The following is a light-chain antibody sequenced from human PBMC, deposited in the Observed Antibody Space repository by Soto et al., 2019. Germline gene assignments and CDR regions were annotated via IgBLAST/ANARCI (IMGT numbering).Light chain of an antibody. CDR1: SSNIGSNY. CDR2: RNN. V-gene: IGLV1-47*01. CDR3: AAWDDSLSGSWV. J-gene: IGLJ3*02. Sequence: QSVLTQPPSASGTPGPRVTISCSGSSSNIGSNYVYWYQQLPGTAPKLLIYRNNKRPSGVPDRFSGSKSGTSASLAISGLRSEYEADYYCAAWDDSLSGSWVFGGGTKLTVL.